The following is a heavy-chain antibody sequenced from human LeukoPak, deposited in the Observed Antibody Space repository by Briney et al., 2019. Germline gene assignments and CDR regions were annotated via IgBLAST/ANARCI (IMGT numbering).Heavy chain of an antibody. Sequence: SETLSLTCTVSGGSISSSSYYWGWIRQPPGKGLEWIGSIYYSGSTYYNPSLKSRVTISVDTSKNQFSLKLSSVTAADTAVYYCARGPPHGYCSGGSCYSHFDYWGQGTLVTVSS. CDR3: ARGPPHGYCSGGSCYSHFDY. V-gene: IGHV4-39*01. J-gene: IGHJ4*02. CDR1: GGSISSSSYY. D-gene: IGHD2-15*01. CDR2: IYYSGST.